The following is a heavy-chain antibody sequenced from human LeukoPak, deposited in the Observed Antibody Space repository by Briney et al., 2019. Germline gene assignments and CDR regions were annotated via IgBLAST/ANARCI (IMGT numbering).Heavy chain of an antibody. CDR1: VYTFSSFA. CDR3: ARRVSGSGSYYIDY. Sequence: GASVKVSCKASVYTFSSFAINWVRQAPGQGLEWMGWINPNSGKTSYAHTFQDRVTMTTDVFISTAYMELRSLMSADNDVYFFARRVSGSGSYYIDYWGQGTLVTVSS. D-gene: IGHD3-10*01. J-gene: IGHJ4*02. V-gene: IGHV1-8*02. CDR2: INPNSGKT.